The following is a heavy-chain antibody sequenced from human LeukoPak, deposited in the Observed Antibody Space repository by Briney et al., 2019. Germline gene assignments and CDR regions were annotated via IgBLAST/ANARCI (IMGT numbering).Heavy chain of an antibody. CDR1: EFSFITYD. V-gene: IGHV3-23*01. Sequence: GGSLRLSCAASEFSFITYDLSWVRQTLEKGLEWVSTISGDGVTFYADSVKGRFTISRDKSKNTLYLQMNSLRTDDTAIYYCAKGPNFGSWRAVHYWGQGSLVTVSP. J-gene: IGHJ4*02. CDR2: ISGDGVT. D-gene: IGHD3-10*01. CDR3: AKGPNFGSWRAVHY.